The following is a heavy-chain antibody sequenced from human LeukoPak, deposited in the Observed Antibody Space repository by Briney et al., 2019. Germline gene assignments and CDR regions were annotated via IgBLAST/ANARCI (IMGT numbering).Heavy chain of an antibody. D-gene: IGHD3-10*01. CDR1: GGSFSGYY. CDR3: VRDRELNY. CDR2: IYNSGNT. Sequence: SETLSLTCAVYGGSFSGYYWSWIRQPPGKGLEWIGYIYNSGNTNYNPSFKSRVAISEDTPKNQFSLKLSSVTAADTAVYYCVRDRELNYWGQGTLVTVSS. V-gene: IGHV4-59*01. J-gene: IGHJ4*02.